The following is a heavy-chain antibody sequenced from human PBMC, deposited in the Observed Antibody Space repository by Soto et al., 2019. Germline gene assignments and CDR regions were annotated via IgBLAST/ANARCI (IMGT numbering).Heavy chain of an antibody. J-gene: IGHJ5*02. D-gene: IGHD6-13*01. V-gene: IGHV1-18*04. CDR1: GYTFTSYG. Sequence: GASVKVSCKASGYTFTSYGISWVRQAPGQGLEWMGWISAYNGNTNYAQKLQGRVTMTRDTSTSTVYMELSSLRSEDTAVYYCARSAAAEQQNKFDPWGQGTLVTV. CDR3: ARSAAAEQQNKFDP. CDR2: ISAYNGNT.